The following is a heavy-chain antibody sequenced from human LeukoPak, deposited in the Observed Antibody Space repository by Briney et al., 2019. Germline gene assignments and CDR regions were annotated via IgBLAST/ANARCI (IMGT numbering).Heavy chain of an antibody. J-gene: IGHJ4*02. D-gene: IGHD3-10*01. V-gene: IGHV3-23*01. CDR3: AKDMVRGYYFDC. Sequence: GGSLRLSCAASGFTFSTYGMSSGRQAPGKGLEWVSAISGSSDATFYAASVKGRFTVSRDNSKNTLYLQMNSLRAEDTAVYFCAKDMVRGYYFDCWGQGTLITVSS. CDR2: ISGSSDAT. CDR1: GFTFSTYG.